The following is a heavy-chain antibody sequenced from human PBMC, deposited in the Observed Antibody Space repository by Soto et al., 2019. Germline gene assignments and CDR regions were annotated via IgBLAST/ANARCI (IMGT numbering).Heavy chain of an antibody. Sequence: GGSLRLSCAASGFTFSSYAMSWVRQAPGKGLEWVSAISGSGGSTYYADSVKGRFTISRDNSKNTLYLQMNSLRAEDTAVYYCAKQPNRRELLSPSDYWGQGTLVTVSS. V-gene: IGHV3-23*01. CDR1: GFTFSSYA. J-gene: IGHJ4*02. CDR3: AKQPNRRELLSPSDY. CDR2: ISGSGGST. D-gene: IGHD1-26*01.